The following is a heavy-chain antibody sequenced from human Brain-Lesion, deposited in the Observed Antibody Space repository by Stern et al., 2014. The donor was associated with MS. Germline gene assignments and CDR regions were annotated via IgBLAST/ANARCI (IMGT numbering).Heavy chain of an antibody. CDR3: ASLRIPDFGFSGYDPAFDY. J-gene: IGHJ4*02. CDR2: ISFDGNNK. Sequence: QVQLGQSGGGVVQPGRSLRLSCAASGFTFSHYAMYWVRQAPGKGLEWVAVISFDGNNKDYADSIKGRFTIFRDNSKNTLYLQMNSLRGEDTAVYYCASLRIPDFGFSGYDPAFDYWGQGTLVTVSS. D-gene: IGHD5-12*01. V-gene: IGHV3-30-3*01. CDR1: GFTFSHYA.